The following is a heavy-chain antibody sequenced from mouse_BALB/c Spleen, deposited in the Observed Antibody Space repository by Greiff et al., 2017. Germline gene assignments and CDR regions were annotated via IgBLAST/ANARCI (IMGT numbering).Heavy chain of an antibody. D-gene: IGHD2-2*01. CDR2: IWSGGST. CDR1: GFSLTSYG. Sequence: QVQLQQSGPGLVQPSQSLSITCTVSGFSLTSYGVHWVRQSPGKGLEWLGVIWSGGSTDYNAAFISRLSISKDNSKSKVFFKMNSLQANDTAIYYCARNIDYVYDRGFDHWGQGTTRTGAS. CDR3: ARNIDYVYDRGFDH. V-gene: IGHV2-2*02. J-gene: IGHJ2*01.